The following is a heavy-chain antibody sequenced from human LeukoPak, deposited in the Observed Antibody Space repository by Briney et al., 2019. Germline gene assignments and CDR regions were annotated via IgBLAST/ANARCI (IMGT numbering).Heavy chain of an antibody. V-gene: IGHV3-9*01. CDR3: ARVAPGSSTSHYYYYGMDV. CDR1: GFTFDDYA. CDR2: ISWNSGSI. J-gene: IGHJ6*02. Sequence: GGSLRLSCAASGFTFDDYAMHWVRQAPGKGLEWVSGISWNSGSIGYADSVKGRFTISRDNAKNSLYLQMNSLRAEDTAVYYCARVAPGSSTSHYYYYGMDVWGQGTTVTVSS. D-gene: IGHD2-2*01.